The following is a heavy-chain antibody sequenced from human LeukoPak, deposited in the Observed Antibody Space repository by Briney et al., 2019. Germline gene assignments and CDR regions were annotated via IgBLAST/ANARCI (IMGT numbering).Heavy chain of an antibody. D-gene: IGHD2-2*01. J-gene: IGHJ4*02. V-gene: IGHV3-15*01. CDR3: TTVPLGYCSSSSCYSYFDH. CDR1: GFSFSDAW. Sequence: GGSLRLSCAASGFSFSDAWMSWVRQAPGKGLEWVGRIKRTSDGGTTDYAAPVKGRFSISRDDSKNTLYLHMNSLKTEDTAVYYCTTVPLGYCSSSSCYSYFDHWGQGTLVTVSS. CDR2: IKRTSDGGTT.